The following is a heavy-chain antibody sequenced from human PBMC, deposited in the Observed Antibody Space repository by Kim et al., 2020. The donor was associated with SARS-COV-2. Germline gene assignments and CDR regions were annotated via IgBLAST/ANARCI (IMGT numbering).Heavy chain of an antibody. V-gene: IGHV1-46*01. D-gene: IGHD5-12*01. CDR3: ARESGAWASDY. Sequence: TSSAQKCQGRVTMTRDTSTSTVYMELSSLRSEDTAVYYCARESGAWASDYWGQGTLVTVSS. CDR2: T. J-gene: IGHJ4*02.